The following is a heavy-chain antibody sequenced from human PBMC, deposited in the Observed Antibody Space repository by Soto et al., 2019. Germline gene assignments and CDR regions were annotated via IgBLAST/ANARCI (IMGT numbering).Heavy chain of an antibody. Sequence: GGSLRLSCAASGFTFSGSAMHWVRQASGKGLEWVGRIRSKANSYATAYAASVKGRFTISRDDSKNTAYLQMNSLKTEDTAVYYCTRLGYYYDSRGYPDAFDIWGQGTMVTLS. D-gene: IGHD3-22*01. CDR1: GFTFSGSA. CDR2: IRSKANSYAT. V-gene: IGHV3-73*01. CDR3: TRLGYYYDSRGYPDAFDI. J-gene: IGHJ3*02.